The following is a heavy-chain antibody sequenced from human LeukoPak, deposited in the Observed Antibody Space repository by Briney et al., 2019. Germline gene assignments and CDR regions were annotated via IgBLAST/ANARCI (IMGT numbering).Heavy chain of an antibody. D-gene: IGHD3-10*01. J-gene: IGHJ4*02. Sequence: PSETLSLTCTVSGGSISTYYRSWIRQPPGKGLEWIGYIYYRGSANYNPSLKSRLTISVDTSKSQLSLKLTSVTAADTAMYYCARAGDYYSSGSYLGYWGQGTLVTVSS. CDR2: IYYRGSA. CDR1: GGSISTYY. V-gene: IGHV4-59*01. CDR3: ARAGDYYSSGSYLGY.